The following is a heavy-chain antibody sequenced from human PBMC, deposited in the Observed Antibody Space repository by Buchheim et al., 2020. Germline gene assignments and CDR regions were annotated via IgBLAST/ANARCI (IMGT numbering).Heavy chain of an antibody. Sequence: EVQLVESGGGLVQPGGSLRLSYVASGFTFSPYWMHWVRQAPGKGLVWVSRIGIDGSTTNYADSVKGRFTISRDNVRNTLYLQMDSLRAEDTAVYFCGRGGSNTARGMDVWGQGTT. CDR2: IGIDGSTT. CDR1: GFTFSPYW. CDR3: GRGGSNTARGMDV. J-gene: IGHJ6*02. V-gene: IGHV3-74*01. D-gene: IGHD5-18*01.